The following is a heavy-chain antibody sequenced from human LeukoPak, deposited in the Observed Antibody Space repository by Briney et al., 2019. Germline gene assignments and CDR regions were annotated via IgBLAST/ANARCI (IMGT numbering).Heavy chain of an antibody. CDR2: IYYSGST. V-gene: IGHV4-61*05. Sequence: SETLSLTCTVSGGSISSSSYYWGWIRQPPGKGLEWIGYIYYSGSTNYNPSLSSRVTISVDMSKNQFSLKLNSVTAADTAVYYWARRKAYSSSSDYWGQGTLVTVSS. D-gene: IGHD6-6*01. J-gene: IGHJ4*02. CDR1: GGSISSSSYY. CDR3: ARRKAYSSSSDY.